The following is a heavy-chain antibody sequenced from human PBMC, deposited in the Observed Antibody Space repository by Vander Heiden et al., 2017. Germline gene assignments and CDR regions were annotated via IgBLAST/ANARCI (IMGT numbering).Heavy chain of an antibody. CDR3: ARGDIGRHSGVVTGAFDI. CDR2: IYHSGST. V-gene: IGHV4-30-2*01. D-gene: IGHD2-21*02. J-gene: IGHJ3*02. CDR1: GGSISSGGYS. Sequence: QLQLQESGSGLVKPSQTLSLTCAVSGGSISSGGYSWSWIRQPPGKGLEWIGYIYHSGSTYYNTSLKRRVTISVDRSKNQFSRKLSSVTAAETAVYYCARGDIGRHSGVVTGAFDIWGQGTMVTVSS.